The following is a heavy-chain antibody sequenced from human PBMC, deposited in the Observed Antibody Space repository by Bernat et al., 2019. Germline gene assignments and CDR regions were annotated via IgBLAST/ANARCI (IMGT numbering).Heavy chain of an antibody. J-gene: IGHJ4*02. CDR3: ARDSPGVEDFDY. D-gene: IGHD1-14*01. CDR2: ISSSGAI. Sequence: EVQLVESGGGLVQPGGSLRLSCAASGFTFSSYDMNWVRQAPGKGLEWVSYISSSGAIHYADSVKGRLTISRDNAKNSLYLQMNSLRDEDTAVYYCARDSPGVEDFDYWGQGTLVTVSS. CDR1: GFTFSSYD. V-gene: IGHV3-48*02.